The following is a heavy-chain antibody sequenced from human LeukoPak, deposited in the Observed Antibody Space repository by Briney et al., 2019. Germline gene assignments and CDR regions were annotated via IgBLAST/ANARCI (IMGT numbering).Heavy chain of an antibody. D-gene: IGHD6-13*01. CDR2: IKQDGSEK. CDR1: GFTFSSYW. V-gene: IGHV3-7*01. Sequence: GSLRLSCAASGFTFSSYWMSWIRQAPGKGLEWVANIKQDGSEKYYVDSVKGRFTISRDNAKNSLYLQMNSLRAEDTAVYYCARGSAAAGTYWFDPWGQGTLVTVSS. CDR3: ARGSAAAGTYWFDP. J-gene: IGHJ5*02.